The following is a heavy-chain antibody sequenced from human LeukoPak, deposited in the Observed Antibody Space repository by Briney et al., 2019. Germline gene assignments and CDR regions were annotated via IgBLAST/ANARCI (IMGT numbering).Heavy chain of an antibody. V-gene: IGHV3-48*01. D-gene: IGHD4-11*01. Sequence: GGSLRLSCAASGFTFSSYSMNWVRQAPGKGLEWVSYISSSSSTIYYADSVKGRFTISRDNAKNSLYLQMNSLRAEDTAVYYCARDPVTTFPVDWFDPWGQRTLVTVSS. CDR1: GFTFSSYS. CDR3: ARDPVTTFPVDWFDP. J-gene: IGHJ5*02. CDR2: ISSSSSTI.